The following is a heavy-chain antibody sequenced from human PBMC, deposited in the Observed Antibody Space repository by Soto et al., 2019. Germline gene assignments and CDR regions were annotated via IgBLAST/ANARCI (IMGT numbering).Heavy chain of an antibody. Sequence: SETLSLTCTVSGGSISSGGYYWSWIRQHPGKGLEWIGYIYYSGSTYYNPSLKSRVTISVDTSKNQFSLELSSVTAADTAVYYCAREAFLNPGGDYYGMDVWGQGTTVTVSS. V-gene: IGHV4-31*03. CDR1: GGSISSGGYY. CDR2: IYYSGST. J-gene: IGHJ6*02. CDR3: AREAFLNPGGDYYGMDV. D-gene: IGHD3-3*02.